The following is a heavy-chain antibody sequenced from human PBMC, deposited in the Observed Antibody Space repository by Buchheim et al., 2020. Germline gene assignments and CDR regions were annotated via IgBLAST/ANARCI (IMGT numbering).Heavy chain of an antibody. CDR3: ATKGGYSYGDDAFDI. V-gene: IGHV3-30*03. CDR2: ISFDGTKK. Sequence: VQLLESGGGLVQPGGSLRLSCAASGFTFSSYAMSWVRQAPGKGLEWVAVISFDGTKKYYGDSVKGRVTISRDNSKNTLYLQMNSLGVEDTALYYCATKGGYSYGDDAFDIWGQGT. D-gene: IGHD5-18*01. CDR1: GFTFSSYA. J-gene: IGHJ3*02.